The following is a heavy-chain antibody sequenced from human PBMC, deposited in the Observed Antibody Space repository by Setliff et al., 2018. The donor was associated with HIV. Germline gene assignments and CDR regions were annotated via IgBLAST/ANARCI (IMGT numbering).Heavy chain of an antibody. J-gene: IGHJ5*02. CDR1: GGSFSDYY. V-gene: IGHV4-34*01. Sequence: SETLSLTCAVYGGSFSDYYWSWIRQPPGKGLEWIGCIDASANTYYIPSLKSRATISIDTSKNQLSLKLRSVTAADTAVYYCARIGSGWSVGWFDPWGQGTLVTVSS. D-gene: IGHD6-13*01. CDR2: IDASANT. CDR3: ARIGSGWSVGWFDP.